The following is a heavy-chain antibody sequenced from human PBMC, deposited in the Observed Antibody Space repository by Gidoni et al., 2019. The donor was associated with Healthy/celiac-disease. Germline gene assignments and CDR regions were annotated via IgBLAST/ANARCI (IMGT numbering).Heavy chain of an antibody. Sequence: QVQLVQCGAEVKNPGASVQDSFKASGHSFTSYGISWVRQAPGQGLEWMGWISAYNGNTNYAQKLQGRVTMTTDTSTSTAYMELRSLRSDDTAVYYCARLFLRDGYPSDYWGQGTLVTVSS. V-gene: IGHV1-18*01. CDR1: GHSFTSYG. CDR2: ISAYNGNT. D-gene: IGHD5-12*01. J-gene: IGHJ4*02. CDR3: ARLFLRDGYPSDY.